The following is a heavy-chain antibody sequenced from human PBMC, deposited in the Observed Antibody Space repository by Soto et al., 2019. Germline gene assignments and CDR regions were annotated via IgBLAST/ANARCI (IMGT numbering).Heavy chain of an antibody. Sequence: GGSLRLSCAASGFTFSSYALRWVRQAPGKGLEWVSVISGSGGSATYADSVRGRFTISRDNSKNTVYLQMNSLRAEDTAVYYCASRSSGWYFDYWGQGTLVTVSS. CDR3: ASRSSGWYFDY. J-gene: IGHJ4*02. CDR1: GFTFSSYA. V-gene: IGHV3-23*01. D-gene: IGHD6-19*01. CDR2: ISGSGGSA.